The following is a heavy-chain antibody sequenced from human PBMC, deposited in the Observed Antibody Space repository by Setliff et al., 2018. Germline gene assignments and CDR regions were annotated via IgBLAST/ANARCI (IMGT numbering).Heavy chain of an antibody. Sequence: SETLSLTYTVSGGSISSHYWSWIRQPPGKGLEWIGSIYYSGSTNYNPSLKSRVTISVDTSKNQFSLKLSSVTAADTAVYYCAAKASGSFDYWGQGTLGTVSS. V-gene: IGHV4-59*11. CDR2: IYYSGST. J-gene: IGHJ4*02. CDR1: GGSISSHY. D-gene: IGHD1-26*01. CDR3: AAKASGSFDY.